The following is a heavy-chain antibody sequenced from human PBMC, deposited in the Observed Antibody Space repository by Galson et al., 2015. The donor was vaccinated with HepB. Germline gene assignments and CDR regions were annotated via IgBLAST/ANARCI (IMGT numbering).Heavy chain of an antibody. J-gene: IGHJ4*02. CDR1: GFSLSAPGVA. CDR3: AHQGSYHDGSAFVYFFDY. CDR2: IYWTDDE. D-gene: IGHD3-22*01. Sequence: PALVKPTPTLTLTCSFSGFSLSAPGVAVGWVRTSPGKALEWLALIYWTDDERYNPSLKDRLAISKGTSRNQVVLTMTNMGPADTATYYCAHQGSYHDGSAFVYFFDYWGQGTLVTVSS. V-gene: IGHV2-5*01.